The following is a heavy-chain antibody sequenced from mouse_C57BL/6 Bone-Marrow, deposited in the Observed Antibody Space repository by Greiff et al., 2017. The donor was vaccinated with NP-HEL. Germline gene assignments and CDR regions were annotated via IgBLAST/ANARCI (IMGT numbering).Heavy chain of an antibody. CDR3: TRMRLYYFDY. CDR2: IDPETGGT. V-gene: IGHV1-15*01. J-gene: IGHJ2*01. Sequence: VQLHQSGAELVRPGASVTLSCKASGYTFTDYEMHWVKQTPVHGLEWIGAIDPETGGTAYNQKFKGKAILTADKSSSTAYMELRSLTSEDSAVYYCTRMRLYYFDYWGQGTTLTVSS. CDR1: GYTFTDYE.